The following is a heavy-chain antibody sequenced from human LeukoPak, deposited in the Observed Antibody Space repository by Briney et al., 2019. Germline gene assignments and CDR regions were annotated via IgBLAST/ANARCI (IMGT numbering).Heavy chain of an antibody. CDR2: ISWNSGSI. CDR1: GFSFDDYA. Sequence: SGGSLRLSCAASGFSFDDYAMHWVRQAPGKGLEWVAGISWNSGSIDYADSVKGRFTISRDNAKNSLYLQMNSLRPEDTALYYCAKDFCTTASCYFDYWGQGTLVTVSS. CDR3: AKDFCTTASCYFDY. V-gene: IGHV3-9*01. D-gene: IGHD3-22*01. J-gene: IGHJ4*02.